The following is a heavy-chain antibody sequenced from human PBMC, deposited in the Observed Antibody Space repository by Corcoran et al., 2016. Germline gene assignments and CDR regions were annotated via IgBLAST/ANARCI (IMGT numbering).Heavy chain of an antibody. V-gene: IGHV3-73*02. D-gene: IGHD3-22*01. Sequence: EVQLVESGGGLVQPGGSLKLSCAASGFTFRGSAMHGVRQASGKGLEWVGRIRSKANSYATAYAASVKGRFTISRDDSKNTAYLQMNSLKTEDTAVYYCTSRWGGDSSGYSYGYWGQGTLVTVSS. CDR3: TSRWGGDSSGYSYGY. CDR1: GFTFRGSA. J-gene: IGHJ4*02. CDR2: IRSKANSYAT.